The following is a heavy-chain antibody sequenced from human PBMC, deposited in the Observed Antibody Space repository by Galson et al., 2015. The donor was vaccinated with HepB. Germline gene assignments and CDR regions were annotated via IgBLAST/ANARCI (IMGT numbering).Heavy chain of an antibody. V-gene: IGHV1-18*04. Sequence: SVKVSCKASGYTFTTYGISWVRQVPGQGLEWMGWISGYSGNTNYAKKFQGRLTMTTDTSARTANMELGSLRSDDTAVYYCARDPYYYDGSGARNFYYYGMDVWGQGTTVTVSS. D-gene: IGHD3-22*01. CDR2: ISGYSGNT. CDR1: GYTFTTYG. CDR3: ARDPYYYDGSGARNFYYYGMDV. J-gene: IGHJ6*02.